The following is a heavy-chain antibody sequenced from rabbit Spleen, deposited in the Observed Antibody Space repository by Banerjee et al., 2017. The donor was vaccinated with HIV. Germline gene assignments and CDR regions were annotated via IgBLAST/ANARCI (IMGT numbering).Heavy chain of an antibody. D-gene: IGHD4-1*01. CDR3: ARGDGSTYWGIRL. Sequence: QLVESGGGLVKPEGSLKLSCTASGFDFSSYYMTWVRQAPGKGLEWIGLTEPIFGTSYYASWVNGRFTISSHNAQNTLYLQLKSLTAADTATYFCARGDGSTYWGIRLWGPGTLVTVS. CDR2: TEPIFGTS. V-gene: IGHV1S7*01. J-gene: IGHJ4*01. CDR1: GFDFSSYY.